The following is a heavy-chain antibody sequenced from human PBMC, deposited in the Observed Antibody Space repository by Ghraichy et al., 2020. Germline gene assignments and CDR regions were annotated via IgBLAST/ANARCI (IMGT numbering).Heavy chain of an antibody. CDR3: ARTDYWSAYLMGV. J-gene: IGHJ6*02. CDR2: IKDDGSAK. V-gene: IGHV3-7*03. Sequence: GGSLRLSCAASGFTFDKYWMTWVRQAPGKGLEWVANIKDDGSAKKYVDSVKGRFTISRDNAKNSLYLQMNSLRVDDTAVYYCARTDYWSAYLMGVWGQGTTVVVSS. CDR1: GFTFDKYW. D-gene: IGHD3-3*01.